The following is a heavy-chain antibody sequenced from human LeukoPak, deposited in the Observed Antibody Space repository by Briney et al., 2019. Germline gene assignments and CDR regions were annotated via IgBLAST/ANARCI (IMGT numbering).Heavy chain of an antibody. CDR3: ARGIRGSFYACDP. J-gene: IGHJ5*02. Sequence: TSSETLSLTCTVSGGSISSYYCSWIRQPPGKGLEWIGYIDYSGNTKYNPSLKSRVTISVDTSKNQFSLNLGSVTAADTAVYYCARGIRGSFYACDPWGQGTLVTVSS. CDR1: GGSISSYY. D-gene: IGHD1-26*01. CDR2: IDYSGNT. V-gene: IGHV4-59*01.